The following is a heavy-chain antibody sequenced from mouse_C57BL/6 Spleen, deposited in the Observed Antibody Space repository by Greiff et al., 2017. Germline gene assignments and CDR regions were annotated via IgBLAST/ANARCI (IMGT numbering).Heavy chain of an antibody. CDR2: IDPSDSYT. J-gene: IGHJ3*01. CDR1: GYTFTSYW. CDR3: ARSAYGYPWFAY. D-gene: IGHD2-2*01. V-gene: IGHV1-59*01. Sequence: QVHVKQPGAELVRPGTSVKLSCKASGYTFTSYWMHWVKQRPGQGLEWIGVIDPSDSYTNYNQKFKGKATLTVDTSSSTAYMQLSSLTSEDSAVYYCARSAYGYPWFAYWGQGTLVTVSA.